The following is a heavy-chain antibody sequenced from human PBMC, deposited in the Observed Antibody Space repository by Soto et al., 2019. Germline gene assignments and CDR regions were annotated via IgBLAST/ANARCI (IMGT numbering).Heavy chain of an antibody. V-gene: IGHV5-51*01. D-gene: IGHD3-9*01. CDR1: GYSFTSYW. CDR2: IYPGDSDT. J-gene: IGHJ4*02. CDR3: ARGRGLRYFDWLLSGFDY. Sequence: GESLKISCKGSGYSFTSYWIGWVRQMPGKGLEWMGIIYPGDSDTRYSPSFQGQVTISADKSISTAYLQWSSLKASDTAMYYCARGRGLRYFDWLLSGFDYWGQGTLVTVSS.